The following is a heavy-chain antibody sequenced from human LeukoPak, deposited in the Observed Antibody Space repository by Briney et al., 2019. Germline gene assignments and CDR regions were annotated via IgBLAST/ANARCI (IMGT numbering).Heavy chain of an antibody. J-gene: IGHJ3*02. CDR2: ISGSGDRT. CDR3: ARSSRAGQTHAFDI. V-gene: IGHV3-23*01. Sequence: GGSLRLSCAASGFTFSSYAMSWVRQAPGKGLEWVSAISGSGDRTYYADSVKGRFTISRDNAKNSLYLQMNSLRDEDTAVYYCARSSRAGQTHAFDIWGQGTMVTVSS. D-gene: IGHD6-19*01. CDR1: GFTFSSYA.